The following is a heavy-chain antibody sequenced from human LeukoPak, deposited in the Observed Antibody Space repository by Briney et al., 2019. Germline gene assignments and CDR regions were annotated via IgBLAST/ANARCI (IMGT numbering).Heavy chain of an antibody. Sequence: GKSLRLSSAASGFAFSRSAMHWVRQAPGKGLEWVALISYDGGNEYYGDSVKGRFTVSRDNSKNTLYLQMSSLRADDTAVYYCGRAGFGQLYPYVDSWGQGTLVTVSS. V-gene: IGHV3-30*04. D-gene: IGHD2-15*01. CDR1: GFAFSRSA. J-gene: IGHJ4*02. CDR2: ISYDGGNE. CDR3: GRAGFGQLYPYVDS.